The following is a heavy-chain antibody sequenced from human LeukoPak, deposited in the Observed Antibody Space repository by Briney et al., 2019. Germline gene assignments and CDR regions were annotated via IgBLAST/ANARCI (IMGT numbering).Heavy chain of an antibody. CDR1: GFSLSRNG. Sequence: GGSLRLSCATSGFSLSRNGMHWVRQAPGKGLEWVAFIRYDGSNKYYADSVKGRFTISRDNSKNTLYLQMNSLRAEDTALYYCAKGHYYDSSGYYYFDYWGQGTLVTVSS. CDR3: AKGHYYDSSGYYYFDY. D-gene: IGHD3-22*01. J-gene: IGHJ4*02. CDR2: IRYDGSNK. V-gene: IGHV3-30*02.